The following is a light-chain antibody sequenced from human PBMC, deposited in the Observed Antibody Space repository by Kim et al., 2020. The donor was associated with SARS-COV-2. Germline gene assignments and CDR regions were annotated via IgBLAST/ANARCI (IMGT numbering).Light chain of an antibody. Sequence: NFMLTQPHSVSESPGKTVTISCTLSSGSIASNYVQWYQQRPGSAPTTVIYEDNQRPSGVPDRFSGSIDSSSNSASLTISGLKTEDEADYYCQSYDSSNRVFGGGTQLTVL. J-gene: IGLJ3*02. CDR2: EDN. CDR1: SGSIASNY. CDR3: QSYDSSNRV. V-gene: IGLV6-57*03.